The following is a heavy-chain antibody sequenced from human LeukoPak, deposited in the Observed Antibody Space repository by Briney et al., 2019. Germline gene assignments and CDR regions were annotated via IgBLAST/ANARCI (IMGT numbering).Heavy chain of an antibody. Sequence: GGSLRLSCAASGFTFSSYAMSWVSQAPGKGLEWVSAIRGSGGSTSYADSVKGRFTISRDNSKNTLYLQMNSLRAEDTAVYDCAKASSIVIVVGLGFDYWGQGTRVTVSS. V-gene: IGHV3-23*01. J-gene: IGHJ4*02. CDR2: IRGSGGST. CDR1: GFTFSSYA. CDR3: AKASSIVIVVGLGFDY. D-gene: IGHD2-2*01.